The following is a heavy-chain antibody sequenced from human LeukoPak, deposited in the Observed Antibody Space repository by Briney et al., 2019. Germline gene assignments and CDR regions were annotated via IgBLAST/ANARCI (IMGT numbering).Heavy chain of an antibody. CDR3: ARGRRSRYYFDY. Sequence: SETLSLTCAVYGGSFSGYYWSWIRRPPGKGLEWIGEINHSGSTNYNPSLKSRVTISVDTSKNQFSLKLSSVTAADTAVYYCARGRRSRYYFDYWGQGTLVTVSS. CDR2: INHSGST. V-gene: IGHV4-34*01. J-gene: IGHJ4*02. CDR1: GGSFSGYY. D-gene: IGHD5-24*01.